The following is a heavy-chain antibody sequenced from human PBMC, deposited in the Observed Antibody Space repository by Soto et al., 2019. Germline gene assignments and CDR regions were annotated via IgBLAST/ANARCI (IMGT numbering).Heavy chain of an antibody. CDR3: ARDCRQIEGRSAVQLWLNSLLGSRKRDYGMDV. CDR1: GFTFSSYA. J-gene: IGHJ6*02. Sequence: GGSLRLSCAASGFTFSSYAMHWVRQAPGKGLEWVAVISYDGSNKYYADSVKGRFTISRDNSKNTLYLQMNSLRAEDTAVYYCARDCRQIEGRSAVQLWLNSLLGSRKRDYGMDVWGQGTTVTVSS. CDR2: ISYDGSNK. V-gene: IGHV3-30-3*01. D-gene: IGHD5-18*01.